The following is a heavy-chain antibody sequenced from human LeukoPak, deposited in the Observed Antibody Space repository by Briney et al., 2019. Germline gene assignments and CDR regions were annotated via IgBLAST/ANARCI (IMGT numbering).Heavy chain of an antibody. CDR2: ISSSSSTI. J-gene: IGHJ4*02. CDR3: AKGHYYGSGSLDY. V-gene: IGHV3-48*01. CDR1: GFTFSSYS. D-gene: IGHD3-10*01. Sequence: GGSLRLSCAASGFTFSSYSMNWVRQAPGKGLEWVSYISSSSSTIYYADSVKGRFTISRDNSKNTLYVQMNSLRAEDTAVYYCAKGHYYGSGSLDYWGQGTLVTVSS.